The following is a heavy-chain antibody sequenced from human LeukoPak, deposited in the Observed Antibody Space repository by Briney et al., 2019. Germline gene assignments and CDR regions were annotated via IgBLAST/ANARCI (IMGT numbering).Heavy chain of an antibody. J-gene: IGHJ4*02. D-gene: IGHD1-26*01. Sequence: GGSLRLSCAAFGFTFSSYAMTWVRQAPGKGLEWVSVISGSGGSTYYADSVKGRFTISRDNSKNTLYLQMNSLRAEDTAVYYCAKDRGGSNWTFDYWGQGTLVTVSS. V-gene: IGHV3-23*01. CDR2: ISGSGGST. CDR3: AKDRGGSNWTFDY. CDR1: GFTFSSYA.